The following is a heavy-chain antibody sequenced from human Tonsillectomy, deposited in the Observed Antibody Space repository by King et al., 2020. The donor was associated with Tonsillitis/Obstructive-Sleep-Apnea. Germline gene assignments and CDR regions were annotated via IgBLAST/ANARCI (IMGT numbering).Heavy chain of an antibody. Sequence: QLVQSGAEVKKPGASVKVSCKASGYTFTSYYMHWVRQAPGQGLEWMVIINPSGGSTSYAQKFQGRVTMTRDTSTSTVYMELSSLRSEDTAVYYCARAGLLYCSGGSCYSGTDAFDIWGQGTMVTVSS. V-gene: IGHV1-46*01. CDR3: ARAGLLYCSGGSCYSGTDAFDI. J-gene: IGHJ3*02. CDR1: GYTFTSYY. D-gene: IGHD2-15*01. CDR2: INPSGGST.